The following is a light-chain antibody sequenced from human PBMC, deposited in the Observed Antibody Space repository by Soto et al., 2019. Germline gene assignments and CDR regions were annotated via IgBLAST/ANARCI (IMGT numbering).Light chain of an antibody. Sequence: QLVLTQSPSASASLGASVKLTCTLTSGHSSYVIAWHQQQPEKGPRYLMKVDSHGSHSKGDGIPDRFSGSSSGAERYLTISSLQSEDEADYYCQTWGTGIVVFGGGTKLTVL. CDR3: QTWGTGIVV. CDR2: VDSHGSH. J-gene: IGLJ2*01. V-gene: IGLV4-69*01. CDR1: SGHSSYV.